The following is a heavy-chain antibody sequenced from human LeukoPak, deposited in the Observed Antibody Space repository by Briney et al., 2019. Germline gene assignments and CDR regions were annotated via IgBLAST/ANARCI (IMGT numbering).Heavy chain of an antibody. Sequence: ASVKVSCKASGYTFTSYGISWVRQAPGQGLEWMGWISAYNGNTNYAQKLQGRVTMTTDTSTSTAYMELRSLGSDDTAVYYCARVVDYYDSSEASDYWGQGTLVTVSS. D-gene: IGHD3-22*01. J-gene: IGHJ4*02. CDR3: ARVVDYYDSSEASDY. V-gene: IGHV1-18*01. CDR1: GYTFTSYG. CDR2: ISAYNGNT.